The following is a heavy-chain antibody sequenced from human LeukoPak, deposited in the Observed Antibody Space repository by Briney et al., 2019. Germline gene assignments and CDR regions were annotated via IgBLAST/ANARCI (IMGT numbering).Heavy chain of an antibody. D-gene: IGHD3-9*01. CDR1: GFTFSSYA. Sequence: GGSLRLSCAASGFTFSSYAMSWVRQAPGKGLEWVSAISGSGGSTYYADSVKGRFTISRDNAKNSLYLQMNSLRAEDTAVYYCARDSKYYDILTGYYGVVGFDYWGQGTLVTVSS. V-gene: IGHV3-23*01. CDR3: ARDSKYYDILTGYYGVVGFDY. CDR2: ISGSGGST. J-gene: IGHJ4*02.